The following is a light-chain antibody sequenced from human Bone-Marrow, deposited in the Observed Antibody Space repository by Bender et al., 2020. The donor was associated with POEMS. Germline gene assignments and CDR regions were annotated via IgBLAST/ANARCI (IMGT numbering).Light chain of an antibody. CDR3: YSTDSSGNHGV. J-gene: IGLJ3*02. CDR2: EDS. Sequence: SYALTQPPSVSVSPGQTARITCSGDALPTKYVYWYQQKSGQAPVLVIYEDSERPSGIPERFSGSSSGTMATLIISGAQVEDEGDYYCYSTDSSGNHGVFGGGTKVTVL. CDR1: ALPTKY. V-gene: IGLV3-10*01.